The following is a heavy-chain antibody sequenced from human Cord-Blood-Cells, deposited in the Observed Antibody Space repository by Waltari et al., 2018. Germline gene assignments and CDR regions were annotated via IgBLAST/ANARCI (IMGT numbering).Heavy chain of an antibody. V-gene: IGHV4-34*01. J-gene: IGHJ2*01. Sequence: QVQLQQWGAGLLKPSETLSLTCAVYSGSFSGYYWSWIRQPPGKGLEWIGEINHSGSTNYIPSLKSRVTISVDTSKNQFSLKLSSVTAADTAVYYCARGRGYRSYWYFDLWGRGTLVTVSS. CDR1: SGSFSGYY. CDR3: ARGRGYRSYWYFDL. CDR2: INHSGST. D-gene: IGHD2-15*01.